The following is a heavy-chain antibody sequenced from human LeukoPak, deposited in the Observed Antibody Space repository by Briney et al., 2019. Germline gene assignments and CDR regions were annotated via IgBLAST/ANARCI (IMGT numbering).Heavy chain of an antibody. Sequence: GGSLRLSCAASGFTFSSYGMHWVRQAPGKGLDWVAVIWYDGSKKYYADSVKGRFTISRDNSKNTLYLQMNSLRDEDTAVYFCARARFCSSGGCPYDFGVDVRGQGTTVTVSS. CDR2: IWYDGSKK. CDR1: GFTFSSYG. D-gene: IGHD2-2*01. CDR3: ARARFCSSGGCPYDFGVDV. V-gene: IGHV3-33*01. J-gene: IGHJ6*02.